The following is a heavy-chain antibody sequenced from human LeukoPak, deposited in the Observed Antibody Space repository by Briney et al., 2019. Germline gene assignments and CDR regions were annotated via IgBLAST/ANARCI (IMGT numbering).Heavy chain of an antibody. V-gene: IGHV4-31*03. D-gene: IGHD1-26*01. Sequence: SETLSVTCTVSGGSISSGGYYWSWIRQHPGKGLEWIGYIYYSGSTYYNPSLKSRVTISVDTSKNQFSLKLSSVTAADTAVYYCARSIVGATFVDYWGQGTLVTVSS. CDR3: ARSIVGATFVDY. CDR2: IYYSGST. J-gene: IGHJ4*02. CDR1: GGSISSGGYY.